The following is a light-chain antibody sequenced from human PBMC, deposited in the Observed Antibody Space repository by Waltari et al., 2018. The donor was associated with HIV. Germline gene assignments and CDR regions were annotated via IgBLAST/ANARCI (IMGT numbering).Light chain of an antibody. J-gene: IGKJ3*01. CDR1: QGIRNY. Sequence: DIQMTQSPSSLSASVGDRVTITCRASQGIRNYLAWYQQKPGKVPELLIYRASTLQSVVPSRFSGSGSGTDFTLTISSLQPEDVATYYCQKYNSAPPFTFGPGTKVDIK. V-gene: IGKV1-27*01. CDR2: RAS. CDR3: QKYNSAPPFT.